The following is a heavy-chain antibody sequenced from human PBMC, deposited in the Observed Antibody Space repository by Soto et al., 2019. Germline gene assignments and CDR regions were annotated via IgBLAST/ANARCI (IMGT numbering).Heavy chain of an antibody. CDR3: AREAAAGTLDY. D-gene: IGHD6-13*01. J-gene: IGHJ4*02. CDR1: GYTFTSYC. CDR2: ISAYNGNT. Sequence: ASVKVSCKASGYTFTSYCISWVRQAPGQGLEWMGWISAYNGNTNYAQKLQGRVTMTTDTSTSTAYMELRSLRSDDAAVYYCAREAAAGTLDYWGQGTLVTVSS. V-gene: IGHV1-18*01.